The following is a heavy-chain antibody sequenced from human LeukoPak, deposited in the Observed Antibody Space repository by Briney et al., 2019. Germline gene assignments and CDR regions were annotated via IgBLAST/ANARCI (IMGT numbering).Heavy chain of an antibody. Sequence: ASVKVSCKASGYTFTDYYIHWVRQAPGQGLEWMGRVNPNSGATNYAQKFQGRVSMTRDTSIRTAYMELSRLSPDDTAIYYCAREGISGWFYFDYWGQGTLVTVSS. CDR3: AREGISGWFYFDY. D-gene: IGHD3-10*01. CDR2: VNPNSGAT. CDR1: GYTFTDYY. J-gene: IGHJ4*02. V-gene: IGHV1-2*02.